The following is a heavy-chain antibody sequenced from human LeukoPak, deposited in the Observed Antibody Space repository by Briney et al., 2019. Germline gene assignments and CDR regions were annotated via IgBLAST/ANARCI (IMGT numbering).Heavy chain of an antibody. CDR3: ARGQEFDDGVFDS. V-gene: IGHV3-23*01. D-gene: IGHD1-1*01. CDR1: GXTFSRIA. CDR2: IRSNGDTA. Sequence: GGSLRLSCAASGXTFSRIAMTWVRQAPGKGLEWVSTIRSNGDTAYNADSVRGRFTISRDNSKNTVYLQMNSLRVEDTAIYYCARGQEFDDGVFDSWGQGTLVTVSS. J-gene: IGHJ4*02.